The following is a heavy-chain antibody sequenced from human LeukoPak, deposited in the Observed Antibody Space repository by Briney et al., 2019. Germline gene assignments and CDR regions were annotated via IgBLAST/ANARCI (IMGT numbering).Heavy chain of an antibody. J-gene: IGHJ6*03. Sequence: GGSLRLSCIASGFTFSDYYMSWIRQAPGKGLEWVSYISSSGSTIYYADSVKGRFTISRDNAKNSLYLQMNSLRAEDTAVYYCAGSSWWYYYYYMDVWGKGTTVTVTS. V-gene: IGHV3-11*04. D-gene: IGHD6-13*01. CDR3: AGSSWWYYYYYMDV. CDR2: ISSSGSTI. CDR1: GFTFSDYY.